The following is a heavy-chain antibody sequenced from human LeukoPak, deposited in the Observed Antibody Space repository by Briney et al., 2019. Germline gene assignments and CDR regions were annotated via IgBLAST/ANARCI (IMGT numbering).Heavy chain of an antibody. CDR1: GGSISSYY. D-gene: IGHD3-3*01. Sequence: SETLSLTCTVSGGSISSYYWSWIRQPPGKGLEWIGYIYYSGSTNYNPSLKSRVTISVDTSKNQFSLKLSSVTAADTAVYYCARGAKITIFGVARRSYFDYWGQGTLVTVSS. CDR2: IYYSGST. CDR3: ARGAKITIFGVARRSYFDY. V-gene: IGHV4-59*01. J-gene: IGHJ4*02.